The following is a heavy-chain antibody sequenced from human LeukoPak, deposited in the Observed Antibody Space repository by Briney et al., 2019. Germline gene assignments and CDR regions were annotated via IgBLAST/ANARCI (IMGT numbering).Heavy chain of an antibody. CDR2: IKQDGSEK. CDR1: GFTFSSYW. V-gene: IGHV3-7*03. Sequence: GRSLRLSCAASGFTFSSYWMSWVRQAPGKGLEWVANIKQDGSEKYYVDSVKGRFTISRDNAKNSLYLQMNSLRAEDTAVYYCARGHYGSGSYYYYGMDVWGKGTTVTVSS. D-gene: IGHD3-10*01. CDR3: ARGHYGSGSYYYYGMDV. J-gene: IGHJ6*04.